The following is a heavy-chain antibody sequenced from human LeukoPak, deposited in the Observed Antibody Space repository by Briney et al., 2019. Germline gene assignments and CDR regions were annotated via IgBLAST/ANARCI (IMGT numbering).Heavy chain of an antibody. D-gene: IGHD1-14*01. CDR3: AREQYNSLYFDY. CDR2: ISYGGSRK. V-gene: IGHV3-30*03. CDR1: GFTFSNAW. J-gene: IGHJ4*02. Sequence: GGSLRLSCAASGFTFSNAWMSWVRQAPGKGLEWVAIISYGGSRKYYADSVKGRFTISRDNSKNTLYLQMDSLRGEDTAVYYCAREQYNSLYFDYWGQGTLVTVSS.